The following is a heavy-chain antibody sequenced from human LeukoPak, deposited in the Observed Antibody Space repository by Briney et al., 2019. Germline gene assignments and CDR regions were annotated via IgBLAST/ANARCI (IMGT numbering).Heavy chain of an antibody. D-gene: IGHD6-19*01. CDR3: AKRDTSDWYALDY. CDR1: GFTFSSYG. CDR2: ISYDGSNK. V-gene: IGHV3-30*18. J-gene: IGHJ4*02. Sequence: GGSLRLSCAASGFTFSSYGMHWVRQAPGKGLEWVAVISYDGSNKYYSDSVKGRFTVSRDNSKSTLYLQMNSLRAEDTAVYYCAKRDTSDWYALDYWGQGSLVAVSS.